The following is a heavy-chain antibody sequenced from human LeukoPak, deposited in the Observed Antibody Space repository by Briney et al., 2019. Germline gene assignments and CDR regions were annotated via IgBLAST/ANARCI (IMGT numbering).Heavy chain of an antibody. CDR3: ARLEIQLWLPHY. J-gene: IGHJ4*02. CDR2: IKQDGSEK. CDR1: GFTFSSYW. D-gene: IGHD5-18*01. V-gene: IGHV3-7*03. Sequence: GGSLRLSCAASGFTFSSYWMSCVRETPGKGLEWVANIKQDGSEKYYVDSVKGRFPISRANAKNSLYLQMNNLRGEDTAVYYCARLEIQLWLPHYWGQGTLVTVSS.